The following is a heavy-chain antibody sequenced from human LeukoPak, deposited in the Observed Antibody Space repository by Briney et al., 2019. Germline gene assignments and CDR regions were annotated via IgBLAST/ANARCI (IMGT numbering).Heavy chain of an antibody. Sequence: PGGSLRLSCAASGFSVINAWMSWVRQAPGQGLEWVGRIKGRADGGTTGYAAPVEGRFSISRDDSENTLYLQMNSLQIDDTALYYCLIFPGRWGQGTLVTVSS. J-gene: IGHJ4*02. CDR3: LIFPGR. V-gene: IGHV3-15*05. D-gene: IGHD3-3*01. CDR2: IKGRADGGTT. CDR1: GFSVINAW.